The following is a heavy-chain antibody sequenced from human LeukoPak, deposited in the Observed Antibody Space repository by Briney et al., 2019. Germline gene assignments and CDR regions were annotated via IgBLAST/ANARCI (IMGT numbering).Heavy chain of an antibody. CDR3: ARARDIVVVPAALYYYYMDV. D-gene: IGHD2-2*01. J-gene: IGHJ6*03. CDR2: INHSGST. CDR1: GGSFSGYY. V-gene: IGHV4-34*01. Sequence: SETLSLTCAVYGGSFSGYYWSWIRQPPGKGLEWIGEINHSGSTNYNPSLKSRVTISVDTSKNQFSLKLSPVTAADTAVYYCARARDIVVVPAALYYYYMDVWGKGTTVTVSS.